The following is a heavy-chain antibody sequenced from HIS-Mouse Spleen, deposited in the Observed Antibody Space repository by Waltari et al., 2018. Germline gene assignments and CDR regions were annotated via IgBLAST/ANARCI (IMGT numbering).Heavy chain of an antibody. CDR3: ARVVVVPAAMPDAFDI. Sequence: QVQLQESGPGLVKPSETLSLTCTVPGYSISSGYYWGWIRQPPGKGLELIGSTYPSGSTYYNPSLKSRVTISVDTSKNQFSLKLSSVTAADTAVYYCARVVVVPAAMPDAFDIWGQGTMVTVSS. D-gene: IGHD2-2*01. J-gene: IGHJ3*02. CDR2: TYPSGST. V-gene: IGHV4-38-2*02. CDR1: GYSISSGYY.